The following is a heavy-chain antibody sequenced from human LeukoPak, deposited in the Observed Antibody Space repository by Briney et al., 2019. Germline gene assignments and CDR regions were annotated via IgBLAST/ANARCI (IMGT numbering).Heavy chain of an antibody. D-gene: IGHD2/OR15-2a*01. CDR1: GFTFSSYA. Sequence: GGSLRLSCAAYGFTFSSYAMHWVRQAPGKGLEWVAVTSYDGSNKYYADSVKGRFTISRDNSKNTLYLQMNSLRAEDTAVYYCARDFRDAFDIWGQGTMVTVSS. J-gene: IGHJ3*02. V-gene: IGHV3-30*01. CDR2: TSYDGSNK. CDR3: ARDFRDAFDI.